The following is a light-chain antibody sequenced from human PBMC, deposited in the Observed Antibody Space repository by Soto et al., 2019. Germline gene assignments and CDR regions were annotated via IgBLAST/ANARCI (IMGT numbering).Light chain of an antibody. CDR1: QSVSSNY. J-gene: IGKJ1*01. CDR3: QQYGSSPLT. CDR2: GAS. Sequence: EIVSTQSPGTLSLSPGERATLSCRASQSVSSNYLAWYQQKPGQAPRLLIYGASSRATGIPDRFSGSGSGTDFTLTISRLEPEDFAVYYCQQYGSSPLTFGQGTKVDIK. V-gene: IGKV3-20*01.